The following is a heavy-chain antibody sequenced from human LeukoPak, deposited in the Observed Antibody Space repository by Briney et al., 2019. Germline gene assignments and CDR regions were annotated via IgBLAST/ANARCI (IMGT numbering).Heavy chain of an antibody. CDR2: IYYSGST. Sequence: PSETLSLTCTVSGGSISSTRYYWGWIRQPPGKGLEWIGSIYYSGSTYYNPSLKSRVTMSVDRSKNQFSLKLSSVTAADTAVYYCARGYWFYFDYWGQGTLVTVSS. J-gene: IGHJ4*02. V-gene: IGHV4-39*01. D-gene: IGHD2-8*02. CDR3: ARGYWFYFDY. CDR1: GGSISSTRYY.